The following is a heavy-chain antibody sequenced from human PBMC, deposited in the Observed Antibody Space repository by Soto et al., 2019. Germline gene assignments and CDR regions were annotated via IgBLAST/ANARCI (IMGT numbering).Heavy chain of an antibody. D-gene: IGHD2-2*01. CDR3: ARHLVGSTRGNFDY. V-gene: IGHV5-51*01. Sequence: PGESLKISCKTSGYSFTSYWIGWVRQIPGKGMEWMGNIYPYYSDTRYSPSFQGQVTISADTSITTAYLQWSGLRASDTAMYFCARHLVGSTRGNFDYWGQGTLVTVSS. CDR2: IYPYYSDT. J-gene: IGHJ4*01. CDR1: GYSFTSYW.